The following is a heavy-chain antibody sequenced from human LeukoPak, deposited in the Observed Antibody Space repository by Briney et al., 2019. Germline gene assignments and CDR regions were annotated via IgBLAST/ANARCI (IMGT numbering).Heavy chain of an antibody. CDR1: GFTFSNYA. J-gene: IGHJ4*02. V-gene: IGHV3-30*09. CDR2: IAYDASNE. CDR3: ARDRRAYSGYDWLFDY. D-gene: IGHD5-12*01. Sequence: GGSLRLSCAASGFTFSNYAMHWVRQAPGKGLEWLAVIAYDASNELYADSVKGRFDLSRDNSKNTLYLQMNSLRTENTAVYYCARDRRAYSGYDWLFDYWGQGILVTVSS.